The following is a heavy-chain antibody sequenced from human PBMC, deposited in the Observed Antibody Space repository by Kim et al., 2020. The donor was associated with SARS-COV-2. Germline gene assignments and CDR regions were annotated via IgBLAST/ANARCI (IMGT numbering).Heavy chain of an antibody. CDR2: ISYDGSNK. V-gene: IGHV3-30-3*01. J-gene: IGHJ6*02. CDR1: GFTFSSYA. CDR3: ARDYRLGGMDV. D-gene: IGHD1-26*01. Sequence: GGSLRLSCAASGFTFSSYAMHWVRQAPGKGLEWVAVISYDGSNKYYADSVKGRFTISRDNSKNTLYLQMNSLRAEDTAVYYCARDYRLGGMDVWGQGTTVTVSS.